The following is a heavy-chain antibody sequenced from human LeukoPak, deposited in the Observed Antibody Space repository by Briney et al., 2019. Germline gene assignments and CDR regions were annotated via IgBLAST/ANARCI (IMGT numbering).Heavy chain of an antibody. J-gene: IGHJ5*02. CDR1: GYTFTSYY. CDR2: INPSGGST. CDR3: ARDKFQVVVAATRGFDP. D-gene: IGHD2-15*01. V-gene: IGHV1-46*01. Sequence: ASVKVSCKASGYTFTSYYMHWVRQAPGQGLEWMGIINPSGGSTSYAQKFQGRVTMTRDTSTSTVYMELSSLGSEDTAVYYCARDKFQVVVAATRGFDPWGQGTLVTVSS.